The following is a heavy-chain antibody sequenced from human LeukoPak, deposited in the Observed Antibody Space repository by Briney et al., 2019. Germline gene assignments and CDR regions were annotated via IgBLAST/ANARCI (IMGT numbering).Heavy chain of an antibody. CDR3: AKDISCVSGGAGGGKVDGYNYWSGFCGFDY. CDR2: ISWNSGSI. Sequence: GGSLRLSCAASGFTFDDYAMHWVRQAPGKGLEWVSGISWNSGSIGYADSVKGRFTISRDNAKNSLYLQMNSLRAEDTALYYCAKDISCVSGGAGGGKVDGYNYWSGFCGFDYWGQGTLVTVSS. D-gene: IGHD5-24*01. V-gene: IGHV3-9*01. J-gene: IGHJ4*02. CDR1: GFTFDDYA.